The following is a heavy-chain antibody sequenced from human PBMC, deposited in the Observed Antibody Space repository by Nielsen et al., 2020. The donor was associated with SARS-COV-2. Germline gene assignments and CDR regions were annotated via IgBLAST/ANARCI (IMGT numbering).Heavy chain of an antibody. V-gene: IGHV3-9*01. CDR3: AREPMVRGVRDYYYYYGMDV. D-gene: IGHD3-10*01. CDR2: ISWNSGSI. Sequence: VRQAPGKGLEWVSGISWNSGSIGYADSVKGRFTISRDNAKNSLYLQMNSLRAEDTAVYYCAREPMVRGVRDYYYYYGMDVWGQGTTVTVSS. J-gene: IGHJ6*02.